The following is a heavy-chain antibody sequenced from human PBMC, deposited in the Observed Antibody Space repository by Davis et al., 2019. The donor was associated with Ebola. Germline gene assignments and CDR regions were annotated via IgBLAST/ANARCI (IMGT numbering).Heavy chain of an antibody. V-gene: IGHV3-9*02. CDR1: GLTSDDYA. Sequence: PGGSLRPSCATSGLTSDDYAMHWFRQAPGKGLEWVSGINSNSGTSAYADSVKGRFTISRDNAQDSKYLQMNSLRTEETAFYYCGKDFYGSGSYIDAWGQGTLVTVSS. CDR2: INSNSGTS. D-gene: IGHD3-10*01. CDR3: GKDFYGSGSYIDA. J-gene: IGHJ5*02.